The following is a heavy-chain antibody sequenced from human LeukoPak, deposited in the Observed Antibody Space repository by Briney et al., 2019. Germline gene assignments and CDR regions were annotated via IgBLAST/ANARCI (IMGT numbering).Heavy chain of an antibody. CDR3: AKDALGGSGSYSWGTFDY. CDR1: GFSFSSYA. CDR2: ISGSGSTV. Sequence: GGSLRLSCVASGFSFSSYALSWVRRAPGKGLEWVSGISGSGSTVVYTDSVRGRFTVSRDNSKNTLYLQMNSLRDEDTAVYYCAKDALGGSGSYSWGTFDYWGQGTLVTVSS. J-gene: IGHJ4*02. V-gene: IGHV3-23*01. D-gene: IGHD3-10*01.